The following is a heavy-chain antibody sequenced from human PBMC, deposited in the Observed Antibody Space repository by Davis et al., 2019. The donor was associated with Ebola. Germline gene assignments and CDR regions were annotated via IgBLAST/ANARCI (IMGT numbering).Heavy chain of an antibody. D-gene: IGHD1-7*01. Sequence: PRGSLRLSCAGSGLTFSTYAMTWVRQAPGKGLEWVSRISGSGGDPHYADSVKGRFTISRDNAKSTLYLQMNSLTAEDTAVYYCVRTTYGAPEYWGQGTLVTVSS. CDR1: GLTFSTYA. V-gene: IGHV3-23*01. CDR3: VRTTYGAPEY. J-gene: IGHJ4*02. CDR2: ISGSGGDP.